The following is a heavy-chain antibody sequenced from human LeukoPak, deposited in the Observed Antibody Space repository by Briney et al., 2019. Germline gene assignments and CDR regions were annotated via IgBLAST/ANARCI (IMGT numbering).Heavy chain of an antibody. CDR2: INPSGGST. CDR3: ARGPGPSSGSGWYFDY. CDR1: GYTFTGYY. V-gene: IGHV1-46*01. Sequence: ASVKVSCKASGYTFTGYYMHWVRQAPGQGLEWMGIINPSGGSTSYAQKFQGRVTMTRDTSTSTVYMELSSLRSEDTAVYYCARGPGPSSGSGWYFDYWGQGTLVTVSS. J-gene: IGHJ4*02. D-gene: IGHD6-19*01.